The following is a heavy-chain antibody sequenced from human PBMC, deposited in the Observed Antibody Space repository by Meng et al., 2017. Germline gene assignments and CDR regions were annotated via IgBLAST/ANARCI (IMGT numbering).Heavy chain of an antibody. CDR2: INHSGST. D-gene: IGHD4-23*01. CDR3: ARNYGGNYYYYYGMDV. Sequence: SETLSLTCAVYGGSFSGYYWSWIRQPPGKGLEWIGEINHSGSTNYNPSLKSRVTISVDTSKNQFSLKLSSVTAADTAVYYCARNYGGNYYYYYGMDVWGQGTTVTVSS. J-gene: IGHJ6*02. V-gene: IGHV4-34*01. CDR1: GGSFSGYY.